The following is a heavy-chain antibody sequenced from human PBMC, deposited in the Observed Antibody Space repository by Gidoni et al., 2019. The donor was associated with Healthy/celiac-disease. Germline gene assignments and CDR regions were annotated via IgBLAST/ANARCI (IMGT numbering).Heavy chain of an antibody. CDR2: IRSKANSYAT. D-gene: IGHD6-13*01. V-gene: IGHV3-73*02. CDR1: GFTFSGSA. J-gene: IGHJ4*02. CDR3: TSTLKDPKSIAAAGKFDY. Sequence: EVQLVESGGGLVQPGGSLKLSCAASGFTFSGSAMHWVRQASGKGLEWVGRIRSKANSYATAYAASVKGRFTISRDDSKNTAYLQMNSLKTEDTAVYYCTSTLKDPKSIAAAGKFDYWGQGTLVTVSS.